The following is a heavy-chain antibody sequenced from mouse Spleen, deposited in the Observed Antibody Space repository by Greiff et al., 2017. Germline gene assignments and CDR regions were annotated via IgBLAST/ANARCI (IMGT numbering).Heavy chain of an antibody. J-gene: IGHJ4*01. D-gene: IGHD1-2*01. CDR1: GYTFTSYW. V-gene: IGHV1-64*01. CDR3: ARYGYGYYAMDY. CDR2: IHPNSGST. Sequence: QVQLQQPGAELVKPGASVKLSCKASGYTFTSYWMHWVKQRPGQGLEWIGMIHPNSGSTNYNEKFKSKATLTVDKSSSTAYMQLSSLTSEDSAVYYCARYGYGYYAMDYWGQGTSVTVSS.